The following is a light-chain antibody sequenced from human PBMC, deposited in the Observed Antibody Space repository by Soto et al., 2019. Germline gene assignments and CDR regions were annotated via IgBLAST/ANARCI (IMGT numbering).Light chain of an antibody. J-gene: IGLJ2*01. Sequence: QSALTQPASVSGSPGQSITISCTGTSSDVGGYNFVSWYQQHPGKAPKLIIYEVTKRPSGVSDRFSGSKSGDTASLTISGLQPEDEADYYCCAFAGPSTHVVFGGGTQLTVL. CDR2: EVT. CDR3: CAFAGPSTHVV. CDR1: SSDVGGYNF. V-gene: IGLV2-23*02.